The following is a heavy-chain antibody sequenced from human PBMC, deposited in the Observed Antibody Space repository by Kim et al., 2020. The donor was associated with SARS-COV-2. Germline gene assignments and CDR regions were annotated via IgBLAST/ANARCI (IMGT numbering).Heavy chain of an antibody. CDR3: AKDKIPYYDILTGYLYYYYYYGMDV. J-gene: IGHJ6*02. V-gene: IGHV3-23*01. D-gene: IGHD3-9*01. CDR1: GFTFSSYA. CDR2: ISGSGGST. Sequence: GGSLRLSCAASGFTFSSYAMSWVRQAPGKGLEWVSAISGSGGSTYYADSVKGRFTISRDNSKNTLYLQMNSLRAEDTAVYYCAKDKIPYYDILTGYLYYYYYYGMDVWGQGTTVTVSS.